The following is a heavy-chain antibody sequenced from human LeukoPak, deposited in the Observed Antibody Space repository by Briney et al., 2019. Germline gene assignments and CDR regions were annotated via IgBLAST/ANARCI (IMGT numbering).Heavy chain of an antibody. CDR1: GFNFFTYS. Sequence: GGSLRLSCAASGFNFFTYSMHWVRQAPGKGLEWVSSTSSTSTYIYYAESLRGRFTISRDNAKNTLYLQMNGLRAEDTAVYYCARDHASGYSPGLAIDYWGQGTLVTVSS. CDR2: TSSTSTYI. D-gene: IGHD5-18*01. V-gene: IGHV3-21*06. J-gene: IGHJ4*02. CDR3: ARDHASGYSPGLAIDY.